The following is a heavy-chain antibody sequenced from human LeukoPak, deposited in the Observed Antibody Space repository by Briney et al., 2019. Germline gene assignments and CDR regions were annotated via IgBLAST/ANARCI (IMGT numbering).Heavy chain of an antibody. Sequence: LAGGSLRLSCAASGFTFSNHGMNWVRQAPGKGLEWVSGIRTEGVTTYYADSVKGRFIISRDNSQNTVWLQMNSLSAEDAAVYYCVKDDGWVQYANWGQGTLVTVSS. V-gene: IGHV3-23*01. CDR3: VKDDGWVQYAN. CDR1: GFTFSNHG. J-gene: IGHJ4*02. D-gene: IGHD5-24*01. CDR2: IRTEGVTT.